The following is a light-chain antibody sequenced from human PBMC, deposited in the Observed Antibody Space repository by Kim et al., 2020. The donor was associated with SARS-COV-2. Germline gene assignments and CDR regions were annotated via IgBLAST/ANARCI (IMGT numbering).Light chain of an antibody. Sequence: GQSITNSCTGSSSHIGDYSYVSWYQQHPGKAPKLMIYNVDKRPSGVSNRFSGSKSGNTASLTISGLQAEDEADYYCSSYTSSTNPGFGGGTKVTVL. CDR2: NVD. V-gene: IGLV2-14*03. J-gene: IGLJ3*02. CDR3: SSYTSSTNPG. CDR1: SSHIGDYSY.